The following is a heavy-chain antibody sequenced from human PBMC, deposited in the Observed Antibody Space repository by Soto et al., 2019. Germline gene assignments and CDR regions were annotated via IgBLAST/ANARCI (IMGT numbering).Heavy chain of an antibody. V-gene: IGHV3-72*01. CDR3: SRLSDI. J-gene: IGHJ3*02. Sequence: EVQLVESGGGLVQPGGSLRLSCAASGFTFSDRYMDWVRQAPGKGLEWVGRSRNKANSYSTEYAASVKGRFTISRDDSKSSLYLQMNSLKTEDTAVYYCSRLSDIWGQGTMVTVSS. CDR2: SRNKANSYST. CDR1: GFTFSDRY.